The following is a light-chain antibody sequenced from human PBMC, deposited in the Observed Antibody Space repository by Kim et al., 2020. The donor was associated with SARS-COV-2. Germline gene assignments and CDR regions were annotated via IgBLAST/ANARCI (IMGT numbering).Light chain of an antibody. Sequence: DIVMTQSPLSLPVTPGEPASISCRSSQSLRHSNGYNYLDWYLQKPGQSPQPLIYLGSNRASGVPDRFSGSGSGTDFTLKISGVEAEDVGFYYGVQALRAPPTFGKGPKLEI. CDR2: LGS. CDR3: VQALRAPPT. J-gene: IGKJ2*01. V-gene: IGKV2-28*01. CDR1: QSLRHSNGYNY.